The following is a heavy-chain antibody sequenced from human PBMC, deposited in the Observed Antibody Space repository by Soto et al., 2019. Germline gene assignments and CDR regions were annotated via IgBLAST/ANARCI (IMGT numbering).Heavy chain of an antibody. CDR2: ISVYNGNT. V-gene: IGHV1-18*01. CDR1: GYIFSSYD. Sequence: QVQLVQSGAEVKKPGASVKVSCKTSGYIFSSYDISWVRRAPGQGLEWMGWISVYNGNTKYDQKYQGRVTLTRDTSTNTAHMEVRSLSSDDTAVYYCARDGQDAFDIWGQGTMVTVSS. CDR3: ARDGQDAFDI. J-gene: IGHJ3*02.